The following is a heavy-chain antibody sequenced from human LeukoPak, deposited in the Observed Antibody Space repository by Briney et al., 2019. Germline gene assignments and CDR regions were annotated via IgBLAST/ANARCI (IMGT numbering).Heavy chain of an antibody. V-gene: IGHV4-61*01. CDR2: VDYSGST. J-gene: IGHJ4*02. CDR1: GGSVRSGNYY. D-gene: IGHD3-22*01. Sequence: PSETLSLTCSVSGGSVRSGNYYWSWIRQPPGKGLEWIGYVDYSGSTNYNPSLKSRVTISVDTSKNQFSLKLSSVTAADTAVYYCARVWSSGYYYPYYFDYWGQGTLVTVSS. CDR3: ARVWSSGYYYPYYFDY.